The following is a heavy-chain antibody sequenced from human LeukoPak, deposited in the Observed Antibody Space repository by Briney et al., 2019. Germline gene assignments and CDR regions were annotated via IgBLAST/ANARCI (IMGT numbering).Heavy chain of an antibody. J-gene: IGHJ4*02. CDR1: GFTFSDYY. Sequence: GGSLRLSCAASGFTFSDYYMSWIRQAPGKGLEWVSYISSSGSTIYYADSVKGRFTISRDNAKNSLYLQMNSLRAEDTAVYYCATLRFLEWDSTDYWGQGTLVTVSS. CDR2: ISSSGSTI. V-gene: IGHV3-11*01. CDR3: ATLRFLEWDSTDY. D-gene: IGHD3-3*01.